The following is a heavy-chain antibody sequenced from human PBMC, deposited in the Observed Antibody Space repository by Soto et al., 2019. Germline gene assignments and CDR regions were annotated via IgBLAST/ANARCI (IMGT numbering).Heavy chain of an antibody. CDR1: GGSFSGYY. CDR2: INHSGST. CDR3: ARVIVARTYYYYDYMDV. Sequence: TLSLTCAVYGGSFSGYYWSCIRQPPGKGLEWTGEINHSGSTNYNPSLKSRVTISVDTLKNQFSLTLSSVTAADTAVYFCARVIVARTYYYYDYMDVWGKGTTVTVSS. J-gene: IGHJ6*03. V-gene: IGHV4-34*01. D-gene: IGHD1-26*01.